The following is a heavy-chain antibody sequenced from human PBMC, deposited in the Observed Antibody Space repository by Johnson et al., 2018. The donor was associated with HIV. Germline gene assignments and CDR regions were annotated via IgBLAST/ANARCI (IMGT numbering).Heavy chain of an antibody. V-gene: IGHV3-30*02. CDR3: ASEASFAPRPETAFNV. CDR1: GFTFSSYW. J-gene: IGHJ3*01. Sequence: QVQLVESGGGLVQPGGSLRLSCAASGFTFSSYWMSWVRQAPGKGLEWVAFIHYAGSNKNYAVSVQGRFTISRDNSKNTLYLQMNIRRAEDTAVYFCASEASFAPRPETAFNVWGQGTKVTVSS. CDR2: IHYAGSNK. D-gene: IGHD2/OR15-2a*01.